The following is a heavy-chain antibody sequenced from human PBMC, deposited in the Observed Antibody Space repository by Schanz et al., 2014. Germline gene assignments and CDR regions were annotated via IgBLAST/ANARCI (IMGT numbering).Heavy chain of an antibody. Sequence: QVQLVESGGGVVQPGRSRRLSCEASGFTFSSYGMHWVRQAPGKGLEWVAVISYDGNNEDYADSVKGRFSISRDNSQNTLYLQMDSLRPEDTAVYFCAKDTGYCHGGACYCFEYWGLGILXTVAS. D-gene: IGHD2-8*02. CDR1: GFTFSSYG. CDR2: ISYDGNNE. V-gene: IGHV3-30*18. CDR3: AKDTGYCHGGACYCFEY. J-gene: IGHJ4*02.